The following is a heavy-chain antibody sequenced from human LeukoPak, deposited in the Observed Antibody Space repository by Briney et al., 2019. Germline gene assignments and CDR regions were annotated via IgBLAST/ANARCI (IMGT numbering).Heavy chain of an antibody. CDR2: INAGNGNT. J-gene: IGHJ5*02. D-gene: IGHD2-2*01. Sequence: ASVKVSCKASGYTFTSYAMHWVRQAPGQRLEWMGWINAGNGNTKYSQKFQGRVTITRDTSASTAYMELSSLRSEDTAVYYCARAGGYCSSTSCYYHWGQGTLVTVSS. CDR3: ARAGGYCSSTSCYYH. V-gene: IGHV1-3*01. CDR1: GYTFTSYA.